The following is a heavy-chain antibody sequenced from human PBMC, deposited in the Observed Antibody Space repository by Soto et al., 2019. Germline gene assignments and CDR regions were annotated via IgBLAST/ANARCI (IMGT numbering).Heavy chain of an antibody. V-gene: IGHV1-3*01. Sequence: ASVKVSCKASGYTFTSYAMHWVRQAPGQRLEWMGWINAGNGNTKYSQKFQGRVTITRDTSASTAYMELSSLRSEDTAVYYCAREGGLQGESSGWYPFDYWGQGTLVTVSS. J-gene: IGHJ4*02. CDR2: INAGNGNT. CDR1: GYTFTSYA. D-gene: IGHD6-19*01. CDR3: AREGGLQGESSGWYPFDY.